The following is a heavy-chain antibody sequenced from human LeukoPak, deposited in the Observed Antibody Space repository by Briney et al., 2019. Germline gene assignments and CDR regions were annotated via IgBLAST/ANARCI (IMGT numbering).Heavy chain of an antibody. CDR3: AKDYTAMVRGGDY. Sequence: SLRLSCAASGFTFDDYAMHWVRQAPGKGLEWVSGISWNSGSIGYADSVKGRFTISRDNAKNSLYLQMNSLRTEDTALYYCAKDYTAMVRGGDYWGQGTLVTVSS. CDR2: ISWNSGSI. CDR1: GFTFDDYA. J-gene: IGHJ4*02. V-gene: IGHV3-9*01. D-gene: IGHD5-18*01.